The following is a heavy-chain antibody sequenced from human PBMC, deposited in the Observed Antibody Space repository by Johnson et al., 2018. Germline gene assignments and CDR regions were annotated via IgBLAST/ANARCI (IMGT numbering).Heavy chain of an antibody. CDR3: ARECGSTSCYPYGMDV. D-gene: IGHD2-2*01. Sequence: QVQLVESGAEVKKPGSSVKVSCKASGGTFSSYTISWVRQAPGQGLEWMGRIIPILGIANYAQKFQGRVTITADESTSTAYMELSSLRSGDTAVYYCARECGSTSCYPYGMDVWGQGTTVTVSS. CDR2: IIPILGIA. J-gene: IGHJ6*02. V-gene: IGHV1-69*09. CDR1: GGTFSSYT.